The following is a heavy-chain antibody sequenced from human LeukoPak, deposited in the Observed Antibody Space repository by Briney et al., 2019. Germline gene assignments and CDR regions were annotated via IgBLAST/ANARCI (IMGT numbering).Heavy chain of an antibody. CDR3: ARDWGRIAYYADY. CDR2: ISSSSSPI. D-gene: IGHD3-3*01. V-gene: IGHV3-48*01. Sequence: GRSLRLSCAASGFTFSSYSMNWVRQAPGKGLEWVSYISSSSSPIYYADSVKGRFTISRDNAKNSVYLQMNSLRAEDTAIYYCARDWGRIAYYADYWGQGILVTVSS. CDR1: GFTFSSYS. J-gene: IGHJ4*02.